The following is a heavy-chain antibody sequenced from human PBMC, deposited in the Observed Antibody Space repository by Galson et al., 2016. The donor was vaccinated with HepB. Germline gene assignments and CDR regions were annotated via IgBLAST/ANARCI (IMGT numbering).Heavy chain of an antibody. CDR3: TKDGVSSSWYGEFDY. D-gene: IGHD6-13*01. Sequence: SLRLSCAASGFTFDDYAMHWVRQAPGKGLEWVSGISWNSGTISYADSVKGRFTISRDNGKNSLYLQMNSVRTEDTALYYCTKDGVSSSWYGEFDYWGQGTLVTVSS. CDR2: ISWNSGTI. CDR1: GFTFDDYA. V-gene: IGHV3-9*01. J-gene: IGHJ4*02.